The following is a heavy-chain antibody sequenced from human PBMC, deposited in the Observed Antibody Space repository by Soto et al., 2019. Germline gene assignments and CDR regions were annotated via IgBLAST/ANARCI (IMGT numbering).Heavy chain of an antibody. D-gene: IGHD3-10*01. CDR3: AREVRGVIITDYYYYGMDV. Sequence: GASVKVSCKASGHTFTSYGISWVRQAPGQGLEWMGWISAYNGNTNYAQKLQGRVTMTTDTSTSTAYMELRSLRSDDTAVYYCAREVRGVIITDYYYYGMDVWGQGTTVTVSS. CDR1: GHTFTSYG. V-gene: IGHV1-18*04. CDR2: ISAYNGNT. J-gene: IGHJ6*02.